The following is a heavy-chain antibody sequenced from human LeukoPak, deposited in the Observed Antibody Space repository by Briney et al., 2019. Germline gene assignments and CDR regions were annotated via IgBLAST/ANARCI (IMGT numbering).Heavy chain of an antibody. J-gene: IGHJ4*02. V-gene: IGHV3-21*01. CDR2: ISSSSYI. Sequence: GGSLRLSCAASGFTFSSYSMNWVRQAPGKGLEWVSSISSSSYIYYADSVKGRFTISRDNAKNSLYLQMNSLRAEDTAVYYCASPLQGEYYFDYWGQGTLVTVSS. CDR3: ASPLQGEYYFDY. CDR1: GFTFSSYS. D-gene: IGHD4-11*01.